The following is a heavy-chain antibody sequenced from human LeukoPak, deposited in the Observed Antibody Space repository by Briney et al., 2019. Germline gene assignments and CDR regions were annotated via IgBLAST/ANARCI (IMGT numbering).Heavy chain of an antibody. CDR3: TRVLLRSKKYFDL. Sequence: ASVKVSCKASGYTFTNYYIHWVRQAPGQGLEWMGIINPSGGGTTYAEKFQGRVTMTMDMSTSTVYMELSSLRSEDSAVYYCTRVLLRSKKYFDLWGQGTLVTVSS. CDR2: INPSGGGT. CDR1: GYTFTNYY. J-gene: IGHJ4*02. V-gene: IGHV1-46*01. D-gene: IGHD3-22*01.